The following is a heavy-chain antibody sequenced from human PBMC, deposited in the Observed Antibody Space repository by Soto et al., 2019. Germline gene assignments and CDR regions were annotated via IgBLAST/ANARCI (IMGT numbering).Heavy chain of an antibody. CDR2: ISGSGGST. CDR1: GFTFSSYA. J-gene: IGHJ4*02. CDR3: ATEGGDLPPIDY. V-gene: IGHV3-23*01. Sequence: EVQLLESEGGLVQPGGSLRLSCAASGFTFSSYAMSWVRQAPGKRQEWVSAISGSGGSTYYADSVKGRFTISRDNSKNTLYLQMNSLRAEDTGVYYCATEGGDLPPIDYWGQGTLVTVSS. D-gene: IGHD4-17*01.